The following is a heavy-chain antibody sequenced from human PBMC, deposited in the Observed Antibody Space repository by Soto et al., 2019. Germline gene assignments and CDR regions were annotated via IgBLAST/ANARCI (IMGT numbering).Heavy chain of an antibody. Sequence: GGSLRLSCAASGFTVSSNHMIWVRQAPGKGLEWVSLIYSGGSTYYADSVKGRFTFSRDNSKNTLYLQMYSLRAEDTAVYYCAGPGEQHRYWGQGTLVTVSS. CDR3: AGPGEQHRY. CDR2: IYSGGST. D-gene: IGHD3-16*01. V-gene: IGHV3-66*01. J-gene: IGHJ4*02. CDR1: GFTVSSNH.